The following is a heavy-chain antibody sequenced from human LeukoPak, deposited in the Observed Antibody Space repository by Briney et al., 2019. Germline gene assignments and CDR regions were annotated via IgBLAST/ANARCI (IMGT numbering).Heavy chain of an antibody. D-gene: IGHD3-22*01. V-gene: IGHV4-59*08. CDR3: ARLTLDNSGYYYVGF. CDR1: GGSISPFH. J-gene: IGHJ4*02. Sequence: ETLSLTCTVSGGSISPFHWSWVRQTPGKALEWIGYVYYTGVPDYTPSLRSRVTISLDTSRSQFSLELRSVTAADTAIYFCARLTLDNSGYYYVGFWGQGTLVTVSS. CDR2: VYYTGVP.